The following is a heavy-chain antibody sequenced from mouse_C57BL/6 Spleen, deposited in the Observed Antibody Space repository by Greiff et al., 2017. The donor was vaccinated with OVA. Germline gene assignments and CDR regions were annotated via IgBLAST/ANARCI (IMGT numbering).Heavy chain of an antibody. CDR3: ARSGRSLYAMDY. V-gene: IGHV1-53*01. D-gene: IGHD3-1*01. Sequence: QVQLQQPGTELVKPGASVTLSCKASGYTFTSYWMHWVKQRPGPGLEWIGNINPSNGGTNYNETFKSKAPLTVDKSSRTAYMQLSSLTSEDAAVYDWARSGRSLYAMDYWGQGTSVTVSS. J-gene: IGHJ4*01. CDR2: INPSNGGT. CDR1: GYTFTSYW.